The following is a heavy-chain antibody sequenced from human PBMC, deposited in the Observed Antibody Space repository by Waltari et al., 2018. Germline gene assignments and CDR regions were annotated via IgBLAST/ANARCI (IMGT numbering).Heavy chain of an antibody. CDR1: GAFIERGSYY. J-gene: IGHJ4*02. Sequence: QVQLQESGPGLVKPSQPLYLTCNVPGAFIERGSYYWSWVRQPAGRGREWIGRIYASGSTNYNPSLKSRVTLSVDTSKNQVSLRLTSVTAADSAVYFCARTLEKTYGGWYFDSWGQGTRVTVSS. D-gene: IGHD3-10*01. CDR3: ARTLEKTYGGWYFDS. CDR2: IYASGST. V-gene: IGHV4-61*02.